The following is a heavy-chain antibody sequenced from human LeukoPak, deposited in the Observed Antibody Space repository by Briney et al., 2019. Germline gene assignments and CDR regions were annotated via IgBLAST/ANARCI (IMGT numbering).Heavy chain of an antibody. CDR3: AGGTRNAFDS. Sequence: SQTLSLTCVISGDGVSTNNAAAWNWFRQSPSRGLEWLGRTYYRSKWFNEYAISVKSRMLINADTSRNQFSLQLNSVTPEDTAMYYCAGGTRNAFDSWGQETLVTVSS. J-gene: IGHJ4*02. CDR2: TYYRSKWFN. V-gene: IGHV6-1*01. D-gene: IGHD2-2*01. CDR1: GDGVSTNNAAA.